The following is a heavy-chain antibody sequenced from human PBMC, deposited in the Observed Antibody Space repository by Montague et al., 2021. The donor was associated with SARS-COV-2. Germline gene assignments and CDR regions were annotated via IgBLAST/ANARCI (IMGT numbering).Heavy chain of an antibody. CDR1: GFTFSSYG. J-gene: IGHJ4*02. CDR2: IWYDGSNK. D-gene: IGHD6-13*01. V-gene: IGHV3-33*01. CDR3: ARDRVRAAAGTRYYFDY. Sequence: SRSLSWAASGFTFSSYGMHWVRQAPGKGLEWVAVIWYDGSNKYYADSVKGRFTISRDNSKNTLYLQMNSLRAEDTAVYYCARDRVRAAAGTRYYFDYWGQGTLVTVSS.